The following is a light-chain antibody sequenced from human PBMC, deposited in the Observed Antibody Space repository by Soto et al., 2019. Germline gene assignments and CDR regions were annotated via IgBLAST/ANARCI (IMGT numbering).Light chain of an antibody. CDR3: QQYNRYLT. Sequence: DIQMTQSPATLSASVGDRVTITCRASQSINTWLAWYQQKPGKAPNLLIYDASSLESGVPSRFSGSGSGTEFTLTVSSLQPDAFATYYCQQYNRYLTFGGGTKVEIK. J-gene: IGKJ4*01. CDR2: DAS. CDR1: QSINTW. V-gene: IGKV1-5*01.